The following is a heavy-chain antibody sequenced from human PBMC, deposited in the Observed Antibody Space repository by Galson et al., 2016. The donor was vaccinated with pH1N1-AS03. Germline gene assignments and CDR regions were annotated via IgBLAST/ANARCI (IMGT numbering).Heavy chain of an antibody. CDR2: INNEGTST. J-gene: IGHJ3*01. D-gene: IGHD3-22*01. V-gene: IGHV3-74*01. CDR1: GFTFTTYW. CDR3: ARQDSSGYFHGLDV. Sequence: SLRLSCAASGFTFTTYWMHWVRQAPGGGLVWVSSINNEGTSTRVTDSVKGRFFISRDNAKNTVYLQMNSRRAEDTAVYYCARQDSSGYFHGLDVWSRGTTVTVSS.